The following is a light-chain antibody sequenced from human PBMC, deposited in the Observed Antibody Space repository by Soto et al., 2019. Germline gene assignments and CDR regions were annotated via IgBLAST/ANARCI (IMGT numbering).Light chain of an antibody. J-gene: IGLJ1*01. CDR3: QSYDNSLSGSYV. CDR1: SSDIGAGYD. Sequence: QSVLTQPPSVSGAPGQRVTISCTGSSSDIGAGYDVHWYQQRPGTPPKVLIYGNSNRPSGVPDRFSASKSGTSASLAITGLQAEDEADYYCQSYDNSLSGSYVFGSGTKVTVL. V-gene: IGLV1-40*01. CDR2: GNS.